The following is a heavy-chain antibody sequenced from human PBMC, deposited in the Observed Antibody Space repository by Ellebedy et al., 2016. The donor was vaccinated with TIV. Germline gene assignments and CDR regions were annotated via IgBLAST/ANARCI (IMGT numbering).Heavy chain of an antibody. V-gene: IGHV3-7*01. CDR1: RFTINSYT. Sequence: GESLKISCAASRFTINSYTMHWVRQAPGKGLEWVANLNQDGSVKYYVDSVKGRFTISRDNAKNSLYLQMNSLRAEDTAVYYCASGFQWGQGTLVTVSS. J-gene: IGHJ4*02. CDR3: ASGFQ. CDR2: LNQDGSVK. D-gene: IGHD3-10*01.